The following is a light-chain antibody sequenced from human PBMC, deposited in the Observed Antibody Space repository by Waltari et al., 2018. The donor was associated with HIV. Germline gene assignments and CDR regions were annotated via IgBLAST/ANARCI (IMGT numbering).Light chain of an antibody. CDR2: SDN. J-gene: IGLJ3*02. Sequence: QSVLTQSPSASGTPGQRVTIFCSGTSSNIETNTLNWYQHIPGTAPKLLIYSDNQRPSGVPDRCSASKSGTSGSLAISGLQSGDEAAYYCAAWDDRLHGWVFGGGTKLTVL. V-gene: IGLV1-44*01. CDR3: AAWDDRLHGWV. CDR1: SSNIETNT.